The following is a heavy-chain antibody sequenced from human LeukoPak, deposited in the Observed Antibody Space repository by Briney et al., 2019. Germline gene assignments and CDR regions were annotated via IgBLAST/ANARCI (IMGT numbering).Heavy chain of an antibody. J-gene: IGHJ5*02. CDR3: ARRTGYCSSTSCYTGWFDP. Sequence: PSETLSLTCTVSGGSISSYYWSRIRQPPGKGLEWIGYIYTSGSTNYNPSLKSRVTISVDTSKNQFSLKLSSVTAADTAVYYCARRTGYCSSTSCYTGWFDPWGQGTLVTVSS. V-gene: IGHV4-4*09. D-gene: IGHD2-2*02. CDR2: IYTSGST. CDR1: GGSISSYY.